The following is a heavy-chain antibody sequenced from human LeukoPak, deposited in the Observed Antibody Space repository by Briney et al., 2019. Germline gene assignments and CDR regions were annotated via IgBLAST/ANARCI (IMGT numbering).Heavy chain of an antibody. D-gene: IGHD2-2*02. J-gene: IGHJ6*02. CDR2: INHSGST. CDR3: ARGQGYCSSTSCYTPYYYYYGMDV. V-gene: IGHV4-34*01. CDR1: GGSFSGYY. Sequence: SETLSLTCAVYGGSFSGYYWSWIRQPPGKGLEWIGEINHSGSTNYNPPLKSRVTISVDTSKNQFSLKLSSVTAADTAVYYCARGQGYCSSTSCYTPYYYYYGMDVWGQGTTVTVSS.